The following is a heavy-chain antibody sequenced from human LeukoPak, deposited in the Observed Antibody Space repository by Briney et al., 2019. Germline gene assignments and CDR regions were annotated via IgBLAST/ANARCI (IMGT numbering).Heavy chain of an antibody. J-gene: IGHJ4*02. CDR1: GFTFSSYA. CDR2: INTSGGST. V-gene: IGHV3-23*01. D-gene: IGHD3-22*01. Sequence: GVSLPLSCAASGFTFSSYAMSWVRPAPGKGLEWVSGINTSGGSTAYADSVKGRFTISRDNPRNTLYMQMNSLRAEDTALYYCAIMHPYYDGNGYWVQWGQGTLVTASS. CDR3: AIMHPYYDGNGYWVQ.